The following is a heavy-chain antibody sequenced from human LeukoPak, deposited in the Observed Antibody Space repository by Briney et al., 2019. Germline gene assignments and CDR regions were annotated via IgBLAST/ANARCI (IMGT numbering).Heavy chain of an antibody. Sequence: PGGSLRLSCAASGFTFSSYAMSWVRQAPGKGLEWVSSISSSSSYIYYADSVKGRFTISRDNAKNSLYLQMNSLRAEDTAVYYFAKLFRRRRVKKIAYWGQGTLVTSPQ. D-gene: IGHD2-15*01. CDR2: ISSSSSYI. CDR1: GFTFSSYA. V-gene: IGHV3-21*01. J-gene: IGHJ4*02. CDR3: AKLFRRRRVKKIAY.